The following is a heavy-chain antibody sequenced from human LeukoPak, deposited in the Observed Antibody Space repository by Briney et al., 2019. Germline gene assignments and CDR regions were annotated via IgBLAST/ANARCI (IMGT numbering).Heavy chain of an antibody. CDR1: GFTLSSYE. J-gene: IGHJ6*03. V-gene: IGHV3-48*03. D-gene: IGHD2-21*01. CDR2: ISSSGSTL. CDR3: AREGEGLHYYYYYMDV. Sequence: GGSLRLSCAASGFTLSSYELNWVRQSPGKGLEWISYISSSGSTLYYADSVKGRFTISRDNAKNSLYLQMNSLRAEDTAVYYCAREGEGLHYYYYYMDVWGKGTTVTISS.